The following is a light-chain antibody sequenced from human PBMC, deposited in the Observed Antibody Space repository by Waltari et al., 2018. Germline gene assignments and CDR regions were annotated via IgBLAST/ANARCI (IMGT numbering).Light chain of an antibody. Sequence: SYDLSQPPSLPLSPGHTARITRSPDEVAKQSVYWYQQKPGQAPVLVIHKDTERPSGIPERFSGSSSGTTVTLTISGVQAEDEADYYCQSADRTGTFVIFGGGTKLTVL. CDR3: QSADRTGTFVI. V-gene: IGLV3-25*03. CDR2: KDT. J-gene: IGLJ2*01. CDR1: EVAKQS.